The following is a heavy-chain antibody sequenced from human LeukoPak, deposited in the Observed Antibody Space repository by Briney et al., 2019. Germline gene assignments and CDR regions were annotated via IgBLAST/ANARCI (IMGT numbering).Heavy chain of an antibody. CDR1: GFTFCSYW. D-gene: IGHD4-17*01. V-gene: IGHV3-7*01. Sequence: SGGSLRLSCAVSGFTFCSYWMTWVRQAPGKGLEWVATMKPDGREKYYVDSVKGRFTISRDNAKNSLYLQMNSLRAEDTAVYYCARGHGDYGINWGQGTLVTVSS. J-gene: IGHJ4*02. CDR3: ARGHGDYGIN. CDR2: MKPDGREK.